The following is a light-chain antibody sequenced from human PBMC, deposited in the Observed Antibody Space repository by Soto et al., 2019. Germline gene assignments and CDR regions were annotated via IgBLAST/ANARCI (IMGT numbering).Light chain of an antibody. CDR2: DAS. CDR1: QSVGSY. Sequence: EVVLTQSPATLSLSPGERATLSCRASQSVGSYLDWYQQKPGQAPRLLIYDASNRATGIPARFSGGGSGTEFTLTISSLQSEDFAVYYCQHSRTFGPGTKVDI. V-gene: IGKV3-11*01. J-gene: IGKJ3*01. CDR3: QHSRT.